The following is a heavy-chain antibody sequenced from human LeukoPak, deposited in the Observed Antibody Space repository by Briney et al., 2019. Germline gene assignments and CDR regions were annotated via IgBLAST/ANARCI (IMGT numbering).Heavy chain of an antibody. Sequence: GGSLRLSCAASGFTFSSYSMKWVCQAPGKGLEWVSSISSSSGYVHYADSVKGRFTISRDNAKNSLYLQMNSLRAEDTAVYYCARDPNPTIRKILVVPAANFDYWGQGTLVTVSS. CDR3: ARDPNPTIRKILVVPAANFDY. D-gene: IGHD2-2*01. CDR1: GFTFSSYS. V-gene: IGHV3-21*01. J-gene: IGHJ4*02. CDR2: ISSSSGYV.